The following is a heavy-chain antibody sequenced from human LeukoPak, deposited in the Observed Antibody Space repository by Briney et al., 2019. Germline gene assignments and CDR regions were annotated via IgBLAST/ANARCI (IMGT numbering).Heavy chain of an antibody. D-gene: IGHD2-21*01. V-gene: IGHV3-11*06. Sequence: PGGSLRLSCAASGFTFSDYYMSWLRQAPGKGLEWVSSISSSSSYIYYADSVKGRFTISRDNAKNSLYLQMNSLRAEDTAVYYCARDPPNLIGYYFDYWGQGTLVTVSS. CDR1: GFTFSDYY. CDR3: ARDPPNLIGYYFDY. J-gene: IGHJ4*02. CDR2: ISSSSSYI.